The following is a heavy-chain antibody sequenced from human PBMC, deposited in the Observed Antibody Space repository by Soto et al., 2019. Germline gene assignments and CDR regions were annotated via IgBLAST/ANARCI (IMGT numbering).Heavy chain of an antibody. D-gene: IGHD3-22*01. CDR2: IIPIFGTA. V-gene: IGHV1-69*06. CDR1: GGTFSRYA. CDR3: AVNYYDSSGYGPNFDY. Sequence: GASVKVSFKACGGTFSRYASSWLRQAPGQGLEWMGGIIPIFGTANYAQKFQGRVTITADKSTSTAYMELSSLRSEDTAVYYCAVNYYDSSGYGPNFDYWGQGTLVTVSS. J-gene: IGHJ4*02.